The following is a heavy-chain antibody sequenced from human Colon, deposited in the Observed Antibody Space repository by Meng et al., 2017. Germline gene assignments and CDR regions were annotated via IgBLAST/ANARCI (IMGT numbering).Heavy chain of an antibody. Sequence: LQGPDPQQFNPRVSPPLPSASSGASTWSSNWWSWFRPPPGRGLEGIGEIYQSGSTNYNPSLKNRVSMTVDKSNNEFSLTLSSVTAADTAFYYCARVIYASGNMAHLDYWGQGTLVTVSS. CDR2: IYQSGST. J-gene: IGHJ4*02. CDR3: ARVIYASGNMAHLDY. D-gene: IGHD3-10*01. CDR1: GASTWSSNW. V-gene: IGHV4-4*03.